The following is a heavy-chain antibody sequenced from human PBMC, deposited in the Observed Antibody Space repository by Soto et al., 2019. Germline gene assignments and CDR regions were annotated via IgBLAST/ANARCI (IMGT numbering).Heavy chain of an antibody. V-gene: IGHV5-51*01. CDR2: IYPSDSDT. J-gene: IGHJ4*02. Sequence: PGESLKISCQGSGYSFTSYWIGWVRQMPGKGLEWMGIIYPSDSDTRYSPSFQGQGTISADKSTGTAYLQWSSLKASDTATYYCETLPAQDHPVDRWGQESQITV. CDR1: GYSFTSYW. D-gene: IGHD2-15*01. CDR3: ETLPAQDHPVDR.